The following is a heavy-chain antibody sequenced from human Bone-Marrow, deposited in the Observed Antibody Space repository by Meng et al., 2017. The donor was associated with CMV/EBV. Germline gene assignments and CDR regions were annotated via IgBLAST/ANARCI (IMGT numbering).Heavy chain of an antibody. D-gene: IGHD3-10*01. CDR2: IRYDGSNK. Sequence: GESLKISCAASGFTFSSYGMHWVRQAPGKGLEWVAFIRYDGSNKYYADSVKGRFTISRDNSKNTLYLQMNSLRAEDTAVYYCARDFRMVRGLDYWGQGTLVTVSS. CDR1: GFTFSSYG. CDR3: ARDFRMVRGLDY. J-gene: IGHJ4*02. V-gene: IGHV3-30*02.